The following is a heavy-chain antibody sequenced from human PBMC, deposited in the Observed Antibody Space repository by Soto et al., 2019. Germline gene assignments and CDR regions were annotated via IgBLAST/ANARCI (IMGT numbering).Heavy chain of an antibody. J-gene: IGHJ4*02. CDR3: ARIEGPLGYCSGGSCYSIGYYFDY. Sequence: SGPTLVNPTETLTLTCTVSGFSLSNARMGVSWIRQPPGKALEWLAHIFSNDEKSYSTSLKSRLTISKDTSKSQVVLTMSNMDPVDTATHYSARIEGPLGYCSGGSCYSIGYYFDYWGQGTLVTVSS. D-gene: IGHD2-15*01. V-gene: IGHV2-26*01. CDR1: GFSLSNARMG. CDR2: IFSNDEK.